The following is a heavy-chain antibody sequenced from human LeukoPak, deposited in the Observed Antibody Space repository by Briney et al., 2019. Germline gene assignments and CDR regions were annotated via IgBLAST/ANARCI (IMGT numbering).Heavy chain of an antibody. J-gene: IGHJ6*02. CDR1: GFTFSSYG. CDR2: VWYDGSNK. Sequence: PSGGSLRLSCAASGFTFSSYGMHWVRQAPGKGLEWVAVVWYDGSNKYYADSVKGRFTISRDNSKNTLYLQTNSLRAEDTAVYYCARGRYCSGGSCYGYYYYGMDVWGQGTTVTVSS. V-gene: IGHV3-33*01. CDR3: ARGRYCSGGSCYGYYYYGMDV. D-gene: IGHD2-15*01.